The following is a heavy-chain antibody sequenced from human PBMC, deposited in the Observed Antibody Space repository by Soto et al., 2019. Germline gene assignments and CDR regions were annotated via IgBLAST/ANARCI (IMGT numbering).Heavy chain of an antibody. CDR2: ISGSGGST. V-gene: IGHV3-23*01. CDR1: GFTFSSYA. Sequence: HPGGSLRLSCAASGFTFSSYAMSWVRQAPGKGLEWVSAISGSGGSTYYADSVKGRFTISRDNSKDTLYLQMNSLRAEDTAVYYCAKDPFPGPPVGWFDPWGQGTLVTVSS. CDR3: AKDPFPGPPVGWFDP. J-gene: IGHJ5*02.